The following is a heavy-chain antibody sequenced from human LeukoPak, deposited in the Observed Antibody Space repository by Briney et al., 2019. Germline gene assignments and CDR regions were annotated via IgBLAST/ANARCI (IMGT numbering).Heavy chain of an antibody. CDR1: GLTVSSNY. D-gene: IGHD4-23*01. CDR2: IYSDDSR. J-gene: IGHJ4*02. V-gene: IGHV3-53*04. Sequence: GGSLRLSCAASGLTVSSNYMSWVRQAPGKGRKTGSVIYSDDSRYYADSVKGRFTLSRHNSKNALYLQMNTLSPEDTAVYYCAREGSNGGFDYWGQGTLVTVSS. CDR3: AREGSNGGFDY.